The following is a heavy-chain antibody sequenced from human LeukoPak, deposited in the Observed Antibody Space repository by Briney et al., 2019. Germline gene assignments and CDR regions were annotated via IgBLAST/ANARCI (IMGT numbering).Heavy chain of an antibody. V-gene: IGHV4-34*01. CDR3: ASGTWYSSGWGWFDP. CDR1: GGSFSGYY. Sequence: SETLSLTCAVSGGSFSGYYWTWIRQPPGKGLEWIGEINHSGRTNYNPSLKSRVTMSVDTSKNQISLRLSSVTAADTAVYYCASGTWYSSGWGWFDPWGQGTLVTVAS. CDR2: INHSGRT. D-gene: IGHD6-19*01. J-gene: IGHJ5*02.